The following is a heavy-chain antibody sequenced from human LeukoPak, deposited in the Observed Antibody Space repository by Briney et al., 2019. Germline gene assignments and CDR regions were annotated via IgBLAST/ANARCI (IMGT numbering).Heavy chain of an antibody. CDR2: IYHSGST. J-gene: IGHJ4*02. CDR1: GFSISSGYY. Sequence: PSETLSLTCSVSGFSISSGYYWGWIRQPPGKGLDWIGIIYHSGSTYYNPSLKSRLTISVDTSKNHFSLNLSSVTAADTAVYYCARRNDPYYFDYWGQGTLVTVSS. D-gene: IGHD3-16*01. V-gene: IGHV4-38-2*02. CDR3: ARRNDPYYFDY.